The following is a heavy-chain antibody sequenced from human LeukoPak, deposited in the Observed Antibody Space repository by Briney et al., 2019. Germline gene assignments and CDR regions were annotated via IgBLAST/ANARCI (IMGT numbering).Heavy chain of an antibody. CDR1: GGSFSGYY. CDR3: ASSYGSGSWFDY. Sequence: PSETLSLTCAVYGGSFSGYYWSWIRQPPGKGLEWIGEVNHSGSTNYNPSLKSQVTISVDTSKNQFSLKLSSVTAADTAVYYCASSYGSGSWFDYWGQGTLVTVSS. CDR2: VNHSGST. D-gene: IGHD3-10*01. V-gene: IGHV4-34*01. J-gene: IGHJ4*02.